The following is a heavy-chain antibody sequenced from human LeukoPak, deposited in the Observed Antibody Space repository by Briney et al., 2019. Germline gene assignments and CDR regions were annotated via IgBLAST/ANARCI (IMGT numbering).Heavy chain of an antibody. CDR1: GYTFTGYY. D-gene: IGHD3-22*01. J-gene: IGHJ5*02. V-gene: IGHV1-2*02. CDR3: ARDVSNTMIVVVITTSWFDP. Sequence: AASVKVSCKASGYTFTGYYMHWVRQAPGQGLEWMGWINPNSGGTNYAQKFQDRDTITRDTSISTAYMELSRLRSDDTAVYYCARDVSNTMIVVVITTSWFDPWGQGTLVTVSS. CDR2: INPNSGGT.